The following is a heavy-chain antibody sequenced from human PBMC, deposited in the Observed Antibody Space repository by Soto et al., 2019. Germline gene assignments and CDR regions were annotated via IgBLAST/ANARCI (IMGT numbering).Heavy chain of an antibody. Sequence: GGSLRLSCAASGFTFSSYGMHWVRQAPGKGLEWVSSISSSSSTIYYADSVKGRFTISRDNAKNSLYLQMNSLRDEDTAVYYCAREKSTVTAYYGMDVWGQGTTVTVSS. D-gene: IGHD4-4*01. J-gene: IGHJ6*02. CDR3: AREKSTVTAYYGMDV. CDR2: ISSSSSTI. V-gene: IGHV3-48*02. CDR1: GFTFSSYG.